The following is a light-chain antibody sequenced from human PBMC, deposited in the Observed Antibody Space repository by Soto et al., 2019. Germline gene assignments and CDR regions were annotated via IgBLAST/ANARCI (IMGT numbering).Light chain of an antibody. CDR3: QQYDNYPLT. CDR2: DAS. Sequence: DSPMTQSPSTLSASVGDRVPITCRASQSINNWLAWYQQKPGKAPKFLIYDASNLESGVPSRFSGSASGTEFTLTISSLQPDDFATYYCQQYDNYPLTFGGGTKVDIK. J-gene: IGKJ4*01. CDR1: QSINNW. V-gene: IGKV1-5*01.